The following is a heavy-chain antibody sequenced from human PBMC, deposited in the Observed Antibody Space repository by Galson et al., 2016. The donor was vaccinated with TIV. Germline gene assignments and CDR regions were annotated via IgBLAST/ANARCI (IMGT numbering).Heavy chain of an antibody. Sequence: SVKVSCKASGYTFTRYYMHWMRQAPGQGLEWMGVIDPSGGSTTYAQKFQGRVTMTRDTSTSTVYMELSSLTSEDTAVYYCATYGSGRQASFDFWGQETLVAVSS. D-gene: IGHD3-10*01. J-gene: IGHJ4*02. CDR1: GYTFTRYY. CDR2: IDPSGGST. CDR3: ATYGSGRQASFDF. V-gene: IGHV1-46*03.